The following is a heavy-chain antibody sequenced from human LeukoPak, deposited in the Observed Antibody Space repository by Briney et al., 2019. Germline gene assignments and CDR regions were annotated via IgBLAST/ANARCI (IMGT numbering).Heavy chain of an antibody. D-gene: IGHD3-3*02. Sequence: ASVKVSCKAFGGTFSRYAISWERQAPGQGLEWMGGVIPIFGTANYAQKFQGRVTITADESTSTAYMELSSLRSEDTAVYYCATYHISSPSGYYYYGMDVWGQGTTVTVSS. V-gene: IGHV1-69*13. CDR2: VIPIFGTA. CDR3: ATYHISSPSGYYYYGMDV. J-gene: IGHJ6*02. CDR1: GGTFSRYA.